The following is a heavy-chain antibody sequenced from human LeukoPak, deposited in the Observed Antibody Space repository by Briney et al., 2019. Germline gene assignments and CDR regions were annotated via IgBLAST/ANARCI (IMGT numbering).Heavy chain of an antibody. CDR3: ASIRGAGLFDY. CDR1: GFTFSSYW. Sequence: GGSLRLSCAASGFTFSSYWMSWVRQAPGKGLEWVANIKQDGSEKYYVDSVKGRFTISRDNAKNSLYLQMNSLRAEDTAVYYCASIRGAGLFDYWGQGTLVTVSS. V-gene: IGHV3-7*01. J-gene: IGHJ4*02. D-gene: IGHD3-16*01. CDR2: IKQDGSEK.